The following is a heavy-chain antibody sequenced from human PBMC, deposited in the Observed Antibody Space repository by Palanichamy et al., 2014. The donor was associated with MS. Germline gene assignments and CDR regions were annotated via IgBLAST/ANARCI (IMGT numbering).Heavy chain of an antibody. CDR2: IYYTGNT. V-gene: IGHV4-39*01. CDR3: TRQYEYRSSSFDY. D-gene: IGHD6-6*01. CDR1: GASISNSGYY. J-gene: IGHJ4*02. Sequence: QLQLQESGPGLVKPSETLSLTCTVSGASISNSGYYWGWIRQPPGKGLEWIGSIYYTGNTYYNPSLKSRVTTSIDTSTNQFSLKLSSVTAADTAVYYCTRQYEYRSSSFDYWGQGTLVTVSS.